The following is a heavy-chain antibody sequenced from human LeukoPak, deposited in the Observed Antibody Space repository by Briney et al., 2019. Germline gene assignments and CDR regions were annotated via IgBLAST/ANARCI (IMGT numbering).Heavy chain of an antibody. CDR1: GGSITNPTYY. D-gene: IGHD6-6*01. V-gene: IGHV4-39*02. CDR3: TSEYSSSPAY. Sequence: SETLSLTCTVSGGSITNPTYYWGWVRQPPGKGLEWIGSIYYNGNSYYNLDLKSRLTLSIDTSNNQFSLKLESVTAADTAVYYCTSEYSSSPAYWGQGTLVTVSS. CDR2: IYYNGNS. J-gene: IGHJ4*02.